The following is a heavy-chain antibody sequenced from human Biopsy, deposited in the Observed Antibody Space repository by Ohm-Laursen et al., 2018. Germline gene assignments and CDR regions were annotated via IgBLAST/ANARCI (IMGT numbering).Heavy chain of an antibody. Sequence: SLRLSCTAPGFTFSSHAMSWVRQAPGKGPECVSVINGSGGSTYYADPVKGRFTISRGNSRNTLYLQMNSLRADDTAMYYRARDLYDFCGGCPFDPWGQGTLVTVSP. CDR1: GFTFSSHA. J-gene: IGHJ5*02. D-gene: IGHD3-3*01. V-gene: IGHV3-23*01. CDR2: INGSGGST. CDR3: ARDLYDFCGGCPFDP.